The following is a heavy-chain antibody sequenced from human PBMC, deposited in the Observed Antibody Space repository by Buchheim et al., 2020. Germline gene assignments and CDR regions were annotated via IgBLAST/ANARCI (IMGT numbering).Heavy chain of an antibody. CDR2: IKSKTDGGKT. CDR1: GFTFSNAW. CDR3: TTEDGMDV. J-gene: IGHJ6*02. Sequence: EVQLVESGGGLVKPGGSLRLSCAASGFTFSNAWMSWVRQAPGKGLEWVGRIKSKTDGGKTDYAAPVKGRFTIPRDDSKNNMYLQMNSLKTEDTAVYYCTTEDGMDVWGQGTT. V-gene: IGHV3-15*01.